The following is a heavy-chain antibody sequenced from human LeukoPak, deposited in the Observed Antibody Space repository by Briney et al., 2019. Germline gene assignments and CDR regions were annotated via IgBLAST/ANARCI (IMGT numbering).Heavy chain of an antibody. D-gene: IGHD6-13*01. CDR3: ARRTYSSSWGGDFDY. CDR2: IYPGDSDT. Sequence: GESLKIFCKGSGYSFTSYWFGWVRQMPGKGLEWMGIIYPGDSDTRYSPSFQGQVTISADKSISTAYLQWSSLKASDTAMYYCARRTYSSSWGGDFDYWGQGTLVTVSS. J-gene: IGHJ4*02. V-gene: IGHV5-51*01. CDR1: GYSFTSYW.